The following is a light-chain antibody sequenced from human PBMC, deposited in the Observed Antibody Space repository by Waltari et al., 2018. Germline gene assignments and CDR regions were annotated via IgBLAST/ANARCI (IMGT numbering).Light chain of an antibody. V-gene: IGKV3-20*01. CDR1: QSISRF. CDR2: DAS. J-gene: IGKJ1*01. CDR3: QKYGTLPAT. Sequence: DIFLTQSPATLSLPPGEGPTLSCRPSQSISRFLAWYQQKPGQAPRLLIYDASTRATGIPDRFSGSGSGTDFSLTISRLEPEDFAVYYCQKYGTLPATFGQGTKVEIK.